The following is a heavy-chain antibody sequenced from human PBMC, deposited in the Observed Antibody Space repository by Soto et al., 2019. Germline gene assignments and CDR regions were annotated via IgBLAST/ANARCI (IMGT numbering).Heavy chain of an antibody. CDR1: GGTMSGYT. CDR3: ARDSRIVATARGAFDI. J-gene: IGHJ3*02. Sequence: SLKVSCQASGGTMSGYTISWVRQENGQGLEWMGRIIPILGIANYAQKFQGRVTITADKSTSTAYMELSSLRSEDTAVYYCARDSRIVATARGAFDIWGQGTMVTVSS. CDR2: IIPILGIA. D-gene: IGHD5-12*01. V-gene: IGHV1-69*04.